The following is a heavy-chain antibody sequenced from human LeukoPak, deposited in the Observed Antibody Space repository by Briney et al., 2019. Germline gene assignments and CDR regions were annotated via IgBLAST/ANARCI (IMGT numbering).Heavy chain of an antibody. D-gene: IGHD6-13*01. Sequence: PGGSLRLSCAASEFTFSDYYMSWIRQAPGKGLEWVSYISYSGDTIYYADSVKGRFTVSRDNAKNSLYLQMNSLRAEDTAVYYCARLGIVTAAGSNAYWGPGTLVTASP. CDR3: ARLGIVTAAGSNAY. CDR1: EFTFSDYY. CDR2: ISYSGDTI. J-gene: IGHJ4*02. V-gene: IGHV3-11*01.